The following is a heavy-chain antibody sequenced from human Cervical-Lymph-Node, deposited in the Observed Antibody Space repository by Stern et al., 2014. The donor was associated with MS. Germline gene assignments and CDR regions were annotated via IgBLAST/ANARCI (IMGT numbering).Heavy chain of an antibody. CDR3: AKEEENAFDI. Sequence: EVQLVESGGGLVQPGRSLRVSCAASGLSFDDYAMHWVRQAPGKGPEWVSGISWNSGTIGYADSMKGRFTISRDNAKNSLYLQMNSLRPEDTALYYCAKEEENAFDIWGQGTMVTVSS. CDR2: ISWNSGTI. CDR1: GLSFDDYA. V-gene: IGHV3-9*01. J-gene: IGHJ3*02.